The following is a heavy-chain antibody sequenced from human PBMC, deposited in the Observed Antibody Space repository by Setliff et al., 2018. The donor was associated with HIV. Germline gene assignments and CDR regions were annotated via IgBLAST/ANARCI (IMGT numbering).Heavy chain of an antibody. J-gene: IGHJ4*02. V-gene: IGHV4-4*07. D-gene: IGHD3-10*01. CDR2: IHSGGTT. Sequence: PSETLSLTCSVSGASINSYFWSWIRQPAGKGLEWIGRIHSGGTTNSNPSLKSRVTLSVDTSKNQFSRRLNSVTAADTAVYYCARGGLRVRGAIDSFDYWGQGTLVTVSS. CDR1: GASINSYF. CDR3: ARGGLRVRGAIDSFDY.